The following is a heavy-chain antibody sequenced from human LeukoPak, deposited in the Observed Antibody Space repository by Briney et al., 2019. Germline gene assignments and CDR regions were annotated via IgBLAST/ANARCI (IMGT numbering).Heavy chain of an antibody. CDR2: INPSGGST. D-gene: IGHD3-3*01. CDR1: GYTFTSYY. CDR3: ARQYYDFWSGYYTFDY. J-gene: IGHJ4*02. Sequence: APVKVSCKASGYTFTSYYMHWVRQAPGQGLEWMGIINPSGGSTSYAQKFQGRVTMTRDTSTSTVYMELSSLRSEDTAVYYCARQYYDFWSGYYTFDYWGQGTLVTVSS. V-gene: IGHV1-46*01.